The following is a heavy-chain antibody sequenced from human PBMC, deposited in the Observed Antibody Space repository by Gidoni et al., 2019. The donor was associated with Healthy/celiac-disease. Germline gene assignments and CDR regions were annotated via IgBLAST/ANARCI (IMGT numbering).Heavy chain of an antibody. CDR3: ARDERDYYDSSAPGDY. Sequence: QVQLVQSGAEVKKPGASVKVSCKASGYTFPGYSMHWVRQAPGQGLEWMGWIKPNSGGTNYAQKFQGRVTMTRDTSISTAYMELSRLRSDDTAVYYCARDERDYYDSSAPGDYWGQGTLVTVSS. D-gene: IGHD3-22*01. J-gene: IGHJ4*02. V-gene: IGHV1-2*02. CDR1: GYTFPGYS. CDR2: IKPNSGGT.